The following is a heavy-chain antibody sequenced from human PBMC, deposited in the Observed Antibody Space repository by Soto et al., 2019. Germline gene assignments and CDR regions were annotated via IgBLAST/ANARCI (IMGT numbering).Heavy chain of an antibody. CDR3: AGTVNHAFAL. Sequence: QVQLQESGPGLVKPSQTLSLTCSVSGGSISSGDYYWSWIRQTPGKGLEWIGYIYNSGGTYYNPSLQSRVSMSVDTSKNQFSLKLSSVTAADTAVYFCAGTVNHAFALWGQGTLVTVSS. CDR1: GGSISSGDYY. J-gene: IGHJ3*01. CDR2: IYNSGGT. V-gene: IGHV4-30-4*01.